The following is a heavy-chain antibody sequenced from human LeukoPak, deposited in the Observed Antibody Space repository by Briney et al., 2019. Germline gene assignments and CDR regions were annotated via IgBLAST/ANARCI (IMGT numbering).Heavy chain of an antibody. CDR2: IYHSGST. V-gene: IGHV4-38-2*01. CDR3: ARQGTTPWFDP. J-gene: IGHJ5*02. CDR1: GYSISSGYY. Sequence: PSETLSLTCAVSGYSISSGYYWGWIRQPPGKGLEWIGSIYHSGSTYYNPSLKSRVTISVDTSKNQFSLKPSSVTAADTAVYYCARQGTTPWFDPWGQGTLVTVSS. D-gene: IGHD1-1*01.